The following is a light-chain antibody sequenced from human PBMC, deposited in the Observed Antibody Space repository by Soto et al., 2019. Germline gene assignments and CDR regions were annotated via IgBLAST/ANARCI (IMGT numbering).Light chain of an antibody. J-gene: IGLJ7*01. V-gene: IGLV2-23*02. Sequence: QSVLTQPASVSGSPGQSITISCTGTSSDVGSYNLVSWYQQHPGKAPKLIISGVSKRPSGISDRFSGSKSGSTASLTISGIQAEDEADYYCCSYAGTSTHTVFGGGTQLTVL. CDR1: SSDVGSYNL. CDR2: GVS. CDR3: CSYAGTSTHTV.